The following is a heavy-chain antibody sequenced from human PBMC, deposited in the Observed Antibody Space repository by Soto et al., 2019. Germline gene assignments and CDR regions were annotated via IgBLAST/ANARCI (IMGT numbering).Heavy chain of an antibody. D-gene: IGHD5-12*01. CDR3: ARRGDGYNTLFDY. V-gene: IGHV5-51*01. CDR1: GYSFTNYW. J-gene: IGHJ4*02. Sequence: GESLKICCKGSGYSFTNYWNGGVRQMPGKGLEWMGIIYPGDSDTRYSPSFQGQVTISSDKSISTAYLQWSSLKASDTAMYYCARRGDGYNTLFDYWGQGTLVTVSS. CDR2: IYPGDSDT.